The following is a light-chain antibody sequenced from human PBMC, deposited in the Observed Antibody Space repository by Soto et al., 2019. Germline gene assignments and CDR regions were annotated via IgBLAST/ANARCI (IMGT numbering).Light chain of an antibody. J-gene: IGKJ2*01. CDR1: QRITTY. CDR3: QQTYSTPYT. Sequence: IHMTQSPSSLSASVGDRITVTCRASQRITTYVNWYQLKPGEASKLLISTSGTLQRGVPSRFSGSGSGTDFTLTITRLQPADFATYFCQQTYSTPYTFGQGTKLEIK. V-gene: IGKV1-39*01. CDR2: TSG.